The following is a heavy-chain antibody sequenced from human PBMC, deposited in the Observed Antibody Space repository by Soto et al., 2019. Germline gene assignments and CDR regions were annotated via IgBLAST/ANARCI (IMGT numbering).Heavy chain of an antibody. CDR2: IYYSGST. V-gene: IGHV4-31*03. Sequence: SETLSLTCTVSGSSISSGGYYWSWIRQHPGKGLEWIGYIYYSGSTYYNPSLKSRVTISVDTSKNQFSLKLSSVTAADTAVYYCARDIGSSGPFDYWGQGTLVTVSS. J-gene: IGHJ4*02. CDR3: ARDIGSSGPFDY. CDR1: GSSISSGGYY. D-gene: IGHD6-6*01.